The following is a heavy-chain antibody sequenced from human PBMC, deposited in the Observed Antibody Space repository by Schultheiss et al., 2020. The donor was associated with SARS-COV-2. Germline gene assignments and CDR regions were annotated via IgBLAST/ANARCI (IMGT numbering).Heavy chain of an antibody. CDR2: ISSSSSYI. J-gene: IGHJ4*02. CDR1: GFTFSSYS. D-gene: IGHD5-12*01. V-gene: IGHV3-21*01. Sequence: GGSLRLSCAASGFTFSSYSMNWVRQAPGKGLEWVSSISSSSSYIYYADSVKCRFTISRDNAKNSLYLQMNSLRAEDTAVYYCARDPEDSGYDPKFDYLGQGTLVTVSS. CDR3: ARDPEDSGYDPKFDY.